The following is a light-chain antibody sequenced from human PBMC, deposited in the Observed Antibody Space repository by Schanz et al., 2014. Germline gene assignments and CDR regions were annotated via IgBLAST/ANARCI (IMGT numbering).Light chain of an antibody. Sequence: IQLTQSPSSLSASVGDRVTITCRASQGISSHLAWYQQKPGKAPKLLIYAASTLQSGVPARFRGSGSGTEFTLTISSLQSEDFATYYCQQYKSYPYTFGQGTKLEI. J-gene: IGKJ2*01. V-gene: IGKV1-9*01. CDR1: QGISSH. CDR3: QQYKSYPYT. CDR2: AAS.